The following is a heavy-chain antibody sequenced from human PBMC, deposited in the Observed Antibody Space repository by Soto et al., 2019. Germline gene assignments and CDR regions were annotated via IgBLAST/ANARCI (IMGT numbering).Heavy chain of an antibody. Sequence: QVQLQESGPGLVKPSETLSLTCTVSGGSITSYYWSWIRQPPGKGLEWIGHIYYSGSTNYNPSLTSRVTISVDTSKNQFSLRLSSVTAADTAMYYCAKVGSGWTGGTDYWGQGTLVTVSS. CDR3: AKVGSGWTGGTDY. CDR2: IYYSGST. CDR1: GGSITSYY. J-gene: IGHJ4*02. V-gene: IGHV4-59*01. D-gene: IGHD6-19*01.